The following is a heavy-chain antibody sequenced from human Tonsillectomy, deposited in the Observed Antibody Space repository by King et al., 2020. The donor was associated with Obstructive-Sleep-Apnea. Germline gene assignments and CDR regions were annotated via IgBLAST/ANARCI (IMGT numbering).Heavy chain of an antibody. D-gene: IGHD3-22*01. CDR3: ARALYYYPS. CDR2: IYTGGST. CDR1: GFTVSSSY. V-gene: IGHV3-53*04. J-gene: IGHJ4*02. Sequence: VQLVESGGGLVQPGESLRLSCAVSGFTVSSSYMSWVRQAPGKGLECVSVIYTGGSTYYADSVKGRFTISRHNSKNTLYLQMNSLRAEDTAVYYCARALYYYPSWGQGTLVTVSS.